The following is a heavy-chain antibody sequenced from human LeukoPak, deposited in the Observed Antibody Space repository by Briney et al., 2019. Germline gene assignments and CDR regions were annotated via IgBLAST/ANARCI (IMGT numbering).Heavy chain of an antibody. D-gene: IGHD1-7*01. CDR1: GYTFTSYD. J-gene: IGHJ4*02. V-gene: IGHV1-8*03. CDR2: MDPNSGNT. Sequence: ASVKVSCKASGYTFTSYDINWVRQATGQGLEWMGWMDPNSGNTGYAQKFQGRVTITRNTSISTAYMELSSLRSEDTAVYYCARQGFKYAGMRNWNYWGYWGQGTLVTVSS. CDR3: ARQGFKYAGMRNWNYWGY.